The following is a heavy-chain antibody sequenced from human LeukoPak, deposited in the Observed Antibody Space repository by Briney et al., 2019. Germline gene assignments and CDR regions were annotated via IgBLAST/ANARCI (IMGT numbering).Heavy chain of an antibody. J-gene: IGHJ4*02. Sequence: PSETLSLTCAVYGGSFSGYYWSWIRQPPGKGLEWIGEINHSGSTNYNPSLKSRVTISVDTSKNQFSLKLSSVTAADTAVYYCAIGLSIVLMEFDYWGQGTLVTVSS. CDR2: INHSGST. CDR3: AIGLSIVLMEFDY. CDR1: GGSFSGYY. V-gene: IGHV4-34*01. D-gene: IGHD2-8*01.